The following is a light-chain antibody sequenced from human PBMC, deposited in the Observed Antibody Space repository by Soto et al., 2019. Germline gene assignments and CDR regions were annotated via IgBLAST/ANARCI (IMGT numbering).Light chain of an antibody. V-gene: IGLV1-47*01. J-gene: IGLJ1*01. CDR2: RNN. Sequence: QSVLTQPPSASGTPGQRVTISCSGSSSNIGSNYVYWYQQLPGTAPKLLIYRNNQRPSGVPDRFSGPKSGTSASLAISGLRSEDEADYYCAAWDDSLSGSYVFGTGTKLTVL. CDR3: AAWDDSLSGSYV. CDR1: SSNIGSNY.